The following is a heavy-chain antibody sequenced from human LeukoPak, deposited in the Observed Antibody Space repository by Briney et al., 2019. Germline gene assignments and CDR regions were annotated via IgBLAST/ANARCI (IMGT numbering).Heavy chain of an antibody. CDR3: ASEYYYDSSGTGDAFDI. D-gene: IGHD3-22*01. CDR2: IYYSGST. V-gene: IGHV4-59*01. Sequence: PSETLSLTCTVSGGSISSYYWNWIRQPPGKGLEWIGYIYYSGSTNYNPSLKSRVTISVDTSKNQFSLKLSSVTAADTAVYYCASEYYYDSSGTGDAFDIWGQGTMVTVSS. J-gene: IGHJ3*02. CDR1: GGSISSYY.